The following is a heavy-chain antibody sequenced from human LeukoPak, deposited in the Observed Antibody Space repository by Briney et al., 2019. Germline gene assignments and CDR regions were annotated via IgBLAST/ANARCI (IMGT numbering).Heavy chain of an antibody. D-gene: IGHD6-19*01. V-gene: IGHV3-30*02. CDR2: IRDDGSDT. J-gene: IGHJ3*02. CDR3: AKSDGHGTGYGFHI. CDR1: GFTYNDYA. Sequence: GGSLRLSCAASGFTYNDYAMYWVRQSPGRGLEWVALIRDDGSDTYHADSVKGRFTISRDNSKNTVFLRMNSLRGEDSAIYYCAKSDGHGTGYGFHIWGQGTMVTVSS.